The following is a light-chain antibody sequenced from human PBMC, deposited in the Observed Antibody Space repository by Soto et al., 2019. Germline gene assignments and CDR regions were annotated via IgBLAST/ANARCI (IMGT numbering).Light chain of an antibody. CDR2: VAS. V-gene: IGKV1-39*01. J-gene: IGKJ1*01. CDR3: QQSYITPQT. Sequence: DIQMTQSPSSLSASVGDRVTITCRASQSISSYLNWYQQKQGKAPNLLIYVASNLQGGVQQRFSGIGSGTDFTLTICSLQPEYLANYCYQQSYITPQTFGPKTKVEIK. CDR1: QSISSY.